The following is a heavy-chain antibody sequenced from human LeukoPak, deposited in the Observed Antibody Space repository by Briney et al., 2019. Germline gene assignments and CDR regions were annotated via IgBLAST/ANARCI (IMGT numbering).Heavy chain of an antibody. CDR2: ISWNSGSI. V-gene: IGHV3-9*01. CDR3: ARGGDPDY. CDR1: GFTFDDYA. D-gene: IGHD2-21*02. Sequence: GGSLRLSCAASGFTFDDYAMHWVRQAPGKGLEWVSGISWNSGSIGYADSVKGRFTISRDNAKNSLYLQMNSLRAEDTAVYYCARGGDPDYWGQGTLVTVPS. J-gene: IGHJ4*02.